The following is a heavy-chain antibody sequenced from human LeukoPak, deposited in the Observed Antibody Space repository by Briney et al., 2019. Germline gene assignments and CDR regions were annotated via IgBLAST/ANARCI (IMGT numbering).Heavy chain of an antibody. V-gene: IGHV4-39*01. CDR2: IYYSGST. D-gene: IGHD2-2*01. J-gene: IGHJ4*02. Sequence: PSETLSLICTVSGGSMSSSGQYWGWIRQSPVKGLEWIGSIYYSGSTYYNPSLKSRVTISVDTPKNQFSLKLSSVTSADTAVYYCARGRIVVVPAAMRYFDYWGQGTLVTVSS. CDR3: ARGRIVVVPAAMRYFDY. CDR1: GGSMSSSGQY.